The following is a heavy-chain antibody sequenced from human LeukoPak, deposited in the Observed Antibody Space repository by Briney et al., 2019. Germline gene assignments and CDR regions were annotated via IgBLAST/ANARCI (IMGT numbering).Heavy chain of an antibody. CDR3: ARGQIVGATQGNFDY. D-gene: IGHD1-26*01. Sequence: ASVKVSCKASGYTFTSYGISWVRQAPGQGLERMGWISAYNGNTNYAQKLQGRVTMTTDTSTSTAYMELRSLRSDDTAVYYCARGQIVGATQGNFDYWGQGTLVTVSS. J-gene: IGHJ4*02. CDR1: GYTFTSYG. CDR2: ISAYNGNT. V-gene: IGHV1-18*01.